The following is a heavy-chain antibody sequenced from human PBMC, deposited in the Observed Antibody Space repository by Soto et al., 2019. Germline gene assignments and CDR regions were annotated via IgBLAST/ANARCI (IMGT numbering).Heavy chain of an antibody. V-gene: IGHV1-69*12. CDR1: GGAFSTYA. Sequence: QVQLVQSGAEVKKPGSSVKVSCKDSGGAFSTYAISWVRQAPEQWLEWMGGIFPLFGTTNYAQKYQSRVTITADESTSTAYMELRSLTSEDTAVYFCAREDGYNWVSPCDIWCQGTVVTVSS. D-gene: IGHD5-12*01. CDR3: AREDGYNWVSPCDI. CDR2: IFPLFGTT. J-gene: IGHJ3*02.